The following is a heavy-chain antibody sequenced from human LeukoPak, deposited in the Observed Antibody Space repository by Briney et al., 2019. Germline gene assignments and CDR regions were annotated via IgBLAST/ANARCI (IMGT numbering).Heavy chain of an antibody. D-gene: IGHD3-3*01. J-gene: IGHJ6*02. CDR2: ISYDGSNK. Sequence: GGSLRLSCAASGFTFSSYGMHWVRQAPGKGLEWVAVISYDGSNKYYADSVKGRFTISRDNSKNTLYLQMNSLRAEDTAVYYCAKADHDFSDGMDVWGQGTTVTVSS. CDR1: GFTFSSYG. CDR3: AKADHDFSDGMDV. V-gene: IGHV3-30*18.